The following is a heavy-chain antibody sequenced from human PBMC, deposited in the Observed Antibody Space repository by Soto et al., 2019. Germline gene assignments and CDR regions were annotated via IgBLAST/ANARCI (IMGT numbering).Heavy chain of an antibody. CDR2: ISAHNGNT. CDR1: GYAFTTYG. D-gene: IGHD1-1*01. Sequence: QVHLVQSGAEVKKPGASVKVSCQGSGYAFTTYGITWVRQAPGQGLEWMGWISAHNGNTHYAQKPQGRVTVTRDTSTSTAYMELRSLRDDDTAVYYCARGRYGDYWGQGALVTVSS. V-gene: IGHV1-18*01. J-gene: IGHJ4*02. CDR3: ARGRYGDY.